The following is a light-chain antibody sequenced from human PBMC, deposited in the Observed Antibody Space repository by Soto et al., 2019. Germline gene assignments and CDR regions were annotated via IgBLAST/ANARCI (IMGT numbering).Light chain of an antibody. CDR3: CSYAGTYTRV. V-gene: IGLV2-11*01. CDR2: DVS. Sequence: QSALTQPRSVSGSPGQSVTISCTGTSSDVGGSNYVSWYQHHPGKAPKLMIYDVSKRPSGVPDRFSGSKSGNTASLTISGLQADDEADYYCCSYAGTYTRVFGGGTQLTVL. CDR1: SSDVGGSNY. J-gene: IGLJ2*01.